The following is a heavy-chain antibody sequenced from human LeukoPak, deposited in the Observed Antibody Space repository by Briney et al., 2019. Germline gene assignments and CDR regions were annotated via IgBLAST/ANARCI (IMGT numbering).Heavy chain of an antibody. Sequence: SQTLSLTCAISGDRVSSNSAAWNWIRQSPSRGLEWLGRTYYRSEWYNDYAVSVKSRTTINPDTSKNQFSLQLNSVTPEDTAVYYCARSGVIDMVPFDHWGQGTLVTVSS. CDR1: GDRVSSNSAA. D-gene: IGHD2-21*01. V-gene: IGHV6-1*01. CDR3: ARSGVIDMVPFDH. J-gene: IGHJ4*02. CDR2: TYYRSEWYN.